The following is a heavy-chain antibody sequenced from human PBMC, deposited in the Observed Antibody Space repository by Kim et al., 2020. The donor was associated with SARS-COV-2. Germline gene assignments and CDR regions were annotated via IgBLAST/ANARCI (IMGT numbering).Heavy chain of an antibody. D-gene: IGHD2-2*01. Sequence: SVKVSCKASGGTFSSYTISWVRQAPGQGLEWMGRIIPIIGIANYAQKFQGRVTITADKSTSTVYMELSSLTSEDTAIYYCAVIDIVLEPAGTGGDYWGQGTLVTVSS. CDR1: GGTFSSYT. CDR2: IIPIIGIA. V-gene: IGHV1-69*02. J-gene: IGHJ4*02. CDR3: AVIDIVLEPAGTGGDY.